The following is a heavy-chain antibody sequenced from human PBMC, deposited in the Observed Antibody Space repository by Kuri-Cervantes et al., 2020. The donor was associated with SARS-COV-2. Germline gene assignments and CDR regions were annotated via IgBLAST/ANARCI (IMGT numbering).Heavy chain of an antibody. V-gene: IGHV4-61*02. CDR2: IYTSGST. J-gene: IGHJ6*03. Sequence: LGLSCTVSGGSISSGSYYWSWIRQPAGKGLEWIGRIYTSGSTNYNPSLKSRVTISVDTSKNQFSLKLSSVTAADTAVYYCARVRATVPNYYYYYYYMDVWGKGTTVTVSS. CDR3: ARVRATVPNYYYYYYYMDV. CDR1: GGSISSGSYY. D-gene: IGHD4-11*01.